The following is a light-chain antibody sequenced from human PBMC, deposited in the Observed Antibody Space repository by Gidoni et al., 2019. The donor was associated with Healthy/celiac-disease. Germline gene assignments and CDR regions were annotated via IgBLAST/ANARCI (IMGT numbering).Light chain of an antibody. CDR2: LGS. CDR3: MQALQTPQVT. J-gene: IGKJ5*01. Sequence: DLVMTQSPLSLPVTPGDPASISCRSSQTLLHSNVYKYLDWYLDKPGQSPQLLIYLGSNRASGVPDRFSGSGAGTDFTLKISRVEAEDVGVDYCMQALQTPQVTFGQGTRLEIK. V-gene: IGKV2-28*01. CDR1: QTLLHSNVYKY.